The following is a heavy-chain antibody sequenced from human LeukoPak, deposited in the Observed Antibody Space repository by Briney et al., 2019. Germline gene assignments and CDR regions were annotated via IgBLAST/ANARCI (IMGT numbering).Heavy chain of an antibody. CDR2: VSSSSSTI. D-gene: IGHD5-24*01. CDR1: GFAFSSYS. CDR3: ARDQADGYSPFDY. V-gene: IGHV3-48*04. Sequence: GGSLRLSCAASGFAFSSYSMNWVRQAPGKGLEWVSYVSSSSSTIYYADSVKGRFTISRDNAKNSLYLQMNSLRAEDTAVYYCARDQADGYSPFDYWGQGTLVTVSS. J-gene: IGHJ4*02.